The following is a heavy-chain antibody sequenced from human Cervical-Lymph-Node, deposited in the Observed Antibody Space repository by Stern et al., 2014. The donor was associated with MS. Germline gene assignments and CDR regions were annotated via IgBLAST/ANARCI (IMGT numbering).Heavy chain of an antibody. Sequence: EDQLVESGGGLVKPGGSLRLSCAASGFTFRNAWMTWIRQAPGKGLEWVGRIKSTTDGGTTDYAAPVKGRFTISRDDSKNTLYLQMNSLKTEDTAVYYCTTLDRSYPYYYYGMDVWGQGTTVTVSS. CDR1: GFTFRNAW. D-gene: IGHD1-26*01. CDR2: IKSTTDGGTT. J-gene: IGHJ6*02. CDR3: TTLDRSYPYYYYGMDV. V-gene: IGHV3-15*01.